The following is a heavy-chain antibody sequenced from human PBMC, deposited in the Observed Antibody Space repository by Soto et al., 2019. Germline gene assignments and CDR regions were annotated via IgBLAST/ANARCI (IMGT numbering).Heavy chain of an antibody. Sequence: ASVKVSCXASGYTFTSYDINWVRQATGQGLEWMGWMNTDSGNKGYAQKFQGRVTMTMDTSITTAYMELNSLTSEDTAVYYCARVPGSLDPWGQGTLVTVSS. D-gene: IGHD3-10*01. V-gene: IGHV1-8*01. CDR1: GYTFTSYD. CDR2: MNTDSGNK. J-gene: IGHJ5*02. CDR3: ARVPGSLDP.